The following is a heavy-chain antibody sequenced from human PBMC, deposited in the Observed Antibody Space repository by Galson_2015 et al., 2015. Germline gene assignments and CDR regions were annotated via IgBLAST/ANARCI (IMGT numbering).Heavy chain of an antibody. Sequence: SVKVSCKASGYTFTSYHIHWVRQAPGQGLEWMGIINPSGGSTSYAQKLQGRVTMTRDTSTSTVYMELRSLRSEGTAVYYCARLHCSTASCSLDYWGQGTLVTVSS. CDR1: GYTFTSYH. J-gene: IGHJ4*02. D-gene: IGHD2-2*01. V-gene: IGHV1-46*04. CDR3: ARLHCSTASCSLDY. CDR2: INPSGGST.